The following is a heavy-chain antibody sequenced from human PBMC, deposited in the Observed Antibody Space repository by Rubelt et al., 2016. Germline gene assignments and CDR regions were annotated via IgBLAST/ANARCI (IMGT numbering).Heavy chain of an antibody. D-gene: IGHD2-2*01. Sequence: EVQLVESGGGLVQPGGSLRLSCAASGFTFSSYSMHWVRQAPGKGLEWVSYISSSSSTIYYADSVTSRFTISRDNAKNSLYLQMNSLRDEDTAVYYCATQGYCSSTSCYGAYWGQGTLVTVSS. CDR2: ISSSSSTI. CDR3: ATQGYCSSTSCYGAY. CDR1: GFTFSSYS. J-gene: IGHJ4*02. V-gene: IGHV3-48*02.